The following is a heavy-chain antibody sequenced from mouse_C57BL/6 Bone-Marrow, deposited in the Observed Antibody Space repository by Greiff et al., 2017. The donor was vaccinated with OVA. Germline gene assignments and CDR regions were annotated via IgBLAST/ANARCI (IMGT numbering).Heavy chain of an antibody. Sequence: EVKLVESGGGLVKPGGSLKLSCAASGFTFSDYGMHWVRQAPEKGLEWVAYISSGSSTIYYADKVKGRFTISRDNANNTLFLPMTSLRSEDTAMDYCASLSTVAWFAYWGQGTLVTVSA. CDR1: GFTFSDYG. CDR2: ISSGSSTI. D-gene: IGHD1-3*01. J-gene: IGHJ3*01. CDR3: ASLSTVAWFAY. V-gene: IGHV5-17*01.